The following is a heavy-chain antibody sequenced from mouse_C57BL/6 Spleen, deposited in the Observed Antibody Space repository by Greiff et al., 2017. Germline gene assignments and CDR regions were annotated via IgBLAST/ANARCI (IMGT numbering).Heavy chain of an antibody. D-gene: IGHD1-1*01. CDR2: IYPGDGDT. V-gene: IGHV1-80*01. J-gene: IGHJ2*01. CDR3: AITTVVPYYFDY. CDR1: GYAFSSYW. Sequence: VQLQESGAELVKPGASVKISCKASGYAFSSYWMNWVKQRPGKGLEWIGQIYPGDGDTNYNGKFKGKATLTADKSSSTAYMQLSSLTSEDSAVYFCAITTVVPYYFDYWGQGTTRTVSS.